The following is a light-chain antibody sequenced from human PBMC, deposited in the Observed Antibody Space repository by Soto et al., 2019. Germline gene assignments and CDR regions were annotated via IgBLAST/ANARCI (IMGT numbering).Light chain of an antibody. CDR3: QQYNGYPHT. CDR1: QSISTW. CDR2: KAS. J-gene: IGKJ2*01. V-gene: IGKV1-5*03. Sequence: DIQMTQSPSTLSASVGDRVTITCRASQSISTWLAWYQQKPGKVPKLLIYKASSLRNGVPSRFSGSGSGTEFTLTIYSLQPDDFASYYCQQYNGYPHTFGQGTKLEIK.